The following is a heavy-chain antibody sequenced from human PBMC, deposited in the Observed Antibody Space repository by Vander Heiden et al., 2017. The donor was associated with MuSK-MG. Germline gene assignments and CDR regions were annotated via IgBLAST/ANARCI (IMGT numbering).Heavy chain of an antibody. CDR3: AKSYGTGTLNAFNI. CDR2: ITGSGYTT. V-gene: IGHV3-23*01. D-gene: IGHD3-10*01. Sequence: EVQLLESGGGWVQPGGSLRLACAASGLKSSNYDMSWVRQAPGKGLEWVSGITGSGYTTYYADSVRGRFTISRDNSKNTLYLQMDSLRREDTAVYYCAKSYGTGTLNAFNIWGQGTMVTVSS. CDR1: GLKSSNYD. J-gene: IGHJ3*02.